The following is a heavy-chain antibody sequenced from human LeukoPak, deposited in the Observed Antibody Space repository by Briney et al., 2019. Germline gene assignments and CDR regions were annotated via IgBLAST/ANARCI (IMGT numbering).Heavy chain of an antibody. Sequence: GGSLRLSCTASGFTFGDYAMSWFRQAPGKGLEWVSFIRSITYGGTTQYAASVKGRFTISRDDSKIIAYLQMNSLKTEDTAVYYCTRDQTTVTTRRFDYWGQGTLVTVSS. D-gene: IGHD4-17*01. CDR1: GFTFGDYA. V-gene: IGHV3-49*03. CDR2: IRSITYGGTT. CDR3: TRDQTTVTTRRFDY. J-gene: IGHJ4*02.